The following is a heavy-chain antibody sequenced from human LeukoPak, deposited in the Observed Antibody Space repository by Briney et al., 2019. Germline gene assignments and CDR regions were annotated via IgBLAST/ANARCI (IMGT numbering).Heavy chain of an antibody. CDR1: GGSFSGYY. CDR2: INHSGST. V-gene: IGHV4-34*01. Sequence: EPSETLSLTCAVYGGSFSGYYWSWIRQPPGKGLEWIGEINHSGSTYYNPSLKSRVTISVDTSKNQFSLKLSSVTAADTAVYYCARESSTGSLDYWGQGALVTVSS. J-gene: IGHJ4*02. D-gene: IGHD1-1*01. CDR3: ARESSTGSLDY.